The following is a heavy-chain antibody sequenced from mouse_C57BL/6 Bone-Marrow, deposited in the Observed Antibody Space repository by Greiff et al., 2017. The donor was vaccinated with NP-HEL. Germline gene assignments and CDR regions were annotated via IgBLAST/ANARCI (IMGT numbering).Heavy chain of an antibody. Sequence: VQLQQSGAELVRPGSSVKLSCKASGYTFTSYWMHWVKQRPIQGLEWIGNIDPSDSETHYNQKFKDKATLTVDKSSSTAYMQLSSLTSEDSAVYYCARSDGSKYFDVWGTGTTVTVSS. D-gene: IGHD1-1*01. CDR2: IDPSDSET. CDR1: GYTFTSYW. V-gene: IGHV1-52*01. J-gene: IGHJ1*03. CDR3: ARSDGSKYFDV.